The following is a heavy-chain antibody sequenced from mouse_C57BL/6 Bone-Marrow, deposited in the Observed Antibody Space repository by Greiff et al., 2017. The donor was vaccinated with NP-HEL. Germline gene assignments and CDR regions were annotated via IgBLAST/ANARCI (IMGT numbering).Heavy chain of an antibody. D-gene: IGHD2-4*01. J-gene: IGHJ3*01. Sequence: EVKVVESGGGLVKPGGSLKLSCAASGFTFSSYAMSWVRQTPEKRLEWVATISDGGSYTYYPDNVKGRFTINRDNAKNNLYLQMSHLKSEDTARYYCAREGLRRGRAWFAYWGQGTLVTVSA. CDR3: AREGLRRGRAWFAY. V-gene: IGHV5-4*01. CDR2: ISDGGSYT. CDR1: GFTFSSYA.